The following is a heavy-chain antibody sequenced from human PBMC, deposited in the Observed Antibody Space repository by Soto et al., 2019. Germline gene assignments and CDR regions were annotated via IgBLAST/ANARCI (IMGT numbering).Heavy chain of an antibody. J-gene: IGHJ4*02. D-gene: IGHD6-19*01. V-gene: IGHV3-30-3*01. Sequence: QVQLVESGGGVVQPGRSLRLSCAASGFTFSSYAMHWVRQAPGKGLEWVAVISYDGSNKYYADSVKGRFTISRDNSKNTLYLQMNSLRAEDTAVYYCVRYIAVAGYFDYWGQGTLVTVS. CDR1: GFTFSSYA. CDR3: VRYIAVAGYFDY. CDR2: ISYDGSNK.